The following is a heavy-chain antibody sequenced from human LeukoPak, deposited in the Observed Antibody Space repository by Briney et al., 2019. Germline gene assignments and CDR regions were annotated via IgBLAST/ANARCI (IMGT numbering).Heavy chain of an antibody. CDR2: ISSSSSYI. J-gene: IGHJ3*02. D-gene: IGHD3-10*01. Sequence: GGSLRLSCAASGFTFSSYSMNWVRQAPGKWLEWVSSISSSSSYIYYADSVKGRFTTSRDNAKNSLYLQMNSLRAEDTAVYYCARGVRGVGGAFDIWGQGTMVTVSS. CDR3: ARGVRGVGGAFDI. CDR1: GFTFSSYS. V-gene: IGHV3-21*01.